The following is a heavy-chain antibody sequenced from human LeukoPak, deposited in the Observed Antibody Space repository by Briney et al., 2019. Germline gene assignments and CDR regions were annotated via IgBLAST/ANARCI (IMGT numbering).Heavy chain of an antibody. D-gene: IGHD3-16*02. Sequence: GGSLRLSCEASGFVFDQHGMSWVRQGPGKGLEWVSSISWNSGSTTYADSVKGRFTISRDNAKNSLYLQMNSLRAEDTAVYYCARADDYVWGSYRYGFCDYWGQGTLVTVSS. J-gene: IGHJ4*02. CDR2: ISWNSGST. CDR3: ARADDYVWGSYRYGFCDY. V-gene: IGHV3-20*04. CDR1: GFVFDQHG.